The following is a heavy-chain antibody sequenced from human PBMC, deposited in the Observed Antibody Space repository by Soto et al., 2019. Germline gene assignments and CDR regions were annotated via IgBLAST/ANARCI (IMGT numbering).Heavy chain of an antibody. V-gene: IGHV4-39*01. CDR3: ARQLRIAAAGSADCYHYYGVDF. CDR2: IYYSGST. D-gene: IGHD6-13*01. J-gene: IGHJ6*02. CDR1: GGSISSSSYY. Sequence: SETLSLTCTVSGGSISSSSYYWGWIRQPPGKGLEWIGSIYYSGSTYYNPSLKSRVTISVDTSKNQFSLKLSSVTAADTAVYYCARQLRIAAAGSADCYHYYGVDFCGQGTTFTV.